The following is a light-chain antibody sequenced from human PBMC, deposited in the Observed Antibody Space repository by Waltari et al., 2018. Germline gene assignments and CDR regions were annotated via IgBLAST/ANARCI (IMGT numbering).Light chain of an antibody. CDR2: DVR. J-gene: IGLJ2*01. CDR3: ASYTSGSTHVA. V-gene: IGLV2-14*01. Sequence: QSALTQPASVSGSSGQSITISCTGTSSDIGAYHYVSWYQQFPSKAPKLIIFDVRKLPSGVSICVSWSNTGDSASLTISGLQVDDEAHYHCASYTSGSTHVAFGGGTQVTVL. CDR1: SSDIGAYHY.